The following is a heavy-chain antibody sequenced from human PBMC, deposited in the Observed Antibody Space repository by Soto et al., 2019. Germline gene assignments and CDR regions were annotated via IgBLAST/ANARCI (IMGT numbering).Heavy chain of an antibody. CDR1: GGTFSSYA. V-gene: IGHV1-69*01. CDR3: ARDECHFWSAEGYFDY. J-gene: IGHJ4*02. CDR2: IIPIFGTA. Sequence: QVQLVQSGAEVKKPGSSVKVSCKASGGTFSSYAISWVRQAPGQGLEWMGGIIPIFGTANYAQKFQGRVTITADESTSTAYMELSSLSSDDTAVYYCARDECHFWSAEGYFDYWGQGTLVTVSS. D-gene: IGHD3-3*02.